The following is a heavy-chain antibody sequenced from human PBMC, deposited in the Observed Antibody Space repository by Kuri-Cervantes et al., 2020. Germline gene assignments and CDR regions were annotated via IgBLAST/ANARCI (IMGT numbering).Heavy chain of an antibody. CDR3: ARDLVALDPYYYYGMDV. J-gene: IGHJ6*02. V-gene: IGHV4-31*03. CDR1: GGSISSGGYY. Sequence: SETLSLTCTVSGGSISSGGYYWSWIRQHPGKGLEWIVYIYYSGSTYYNPSLKSRVTISVDTSKNQFSLKLSSVTAADTAVYYCARDLVALDPYYYYGMDVWGQGTTVTVSS. D-gene: IGHD5-12*01. CDR2: IYYSGST.